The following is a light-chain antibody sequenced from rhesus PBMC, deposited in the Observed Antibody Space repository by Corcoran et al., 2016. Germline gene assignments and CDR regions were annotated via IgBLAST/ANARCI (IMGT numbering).Light chain of an antibody. Sequence: EIVLTQSPATLSLSPGERATLPCRASQSVSSSLAWYQQKPGQAPRLLIYDASTRAPGIPDRFSGSGSGTDFTLTISSLEPEDVGVYYCQQYSNWPHLTFGGGTKVELQ. CDR3: QQYSNWPHLT. V-gene: IGKV3-35*01. CDR2: DAS. CDR1: QSVSSS. J-gene: IGKJ4*01.